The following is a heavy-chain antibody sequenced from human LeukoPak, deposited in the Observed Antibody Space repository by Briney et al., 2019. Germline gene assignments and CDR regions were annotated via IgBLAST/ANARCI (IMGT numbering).Heavy chain of an antibody. CDR1: GYTFTSYG. Sequence: GASVKVSCKASGYTFTSYGISWVRQASGQGLEWMGWISAYNGNTNYAQKLQGRVTMTTDTSTSTAYMELRSLRSDDTAVYYCASCSSTSCYIDYYYYGMDVWGQGTTVTVSS. D-gene: IGHD2-2*02. V-gene: IGHV1-18*01. CDR3: ASCSSTSCYIDYYYYGMDV. CDR2: ISAYNGNT. J-gene: IGHJ6*02.